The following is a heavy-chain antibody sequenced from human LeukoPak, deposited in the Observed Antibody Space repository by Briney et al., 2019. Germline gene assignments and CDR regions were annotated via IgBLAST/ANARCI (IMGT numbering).Heavy chain of an antibody. CDR2: IYYSGST. J-gene: IGHJ6*02. D-gene: IGHD3-10*02. V-gene: IGHV4-59*01. CDR3: ARDVLGSTYYYYGMDV. Sequence: SETLSLTCTVSGGSISSYYWSWIRQPPGKGLELIGDIYYSGSTNYNPSLKSRVTISVDTSKNQFSLKLSSVTAADTAVYYCARDVLGSTYYYYGMDVWGQGTTVTVSS. CDR1: GGSISSYY.